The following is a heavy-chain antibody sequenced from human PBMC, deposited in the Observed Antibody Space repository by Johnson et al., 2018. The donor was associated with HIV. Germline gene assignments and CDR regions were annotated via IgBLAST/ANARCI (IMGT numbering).Heavy chain of an antibody. CDR2: IRYDGSYK. D-gene: IGHD3-3*01. CDR3: ARVGISWSWRDAFDI. V-gene: IGHV3-30*02. J-gene: IGHJ3*02. CDR1: GFTFSSYG. Sequence: QVQLVESGGGVVQPGRSLRLSCAASGFTFSSYGMHWVRQAPGKGLEWVAFIRYDGSYKYYADSVKGRFPISRDNSKNTLYLQMNSLRAEDTAVYYCARVGISWSWRDAFDIWGQGTMVTVSS.